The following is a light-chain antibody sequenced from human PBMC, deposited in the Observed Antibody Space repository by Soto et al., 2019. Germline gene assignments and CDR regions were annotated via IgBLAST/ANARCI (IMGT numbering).Light chain of an antibody. J-gene: IGLJ2*01. CDR1: SGHSSYA. CDR2: LNSDGSH. CDR3: QTWGTGTYVV. Sequence: QSVLTQSPSASASLGASVKLTCTLSSGHSSYAIAWHQQQPEKGPRYLMMLNSDGSHNKGDGIPDRFSGSSSGAERYLTISSLQSEDEAAYYCQTWGTGTYVVFGGGTKLTVL. V-gene: IGLV4-69*01.